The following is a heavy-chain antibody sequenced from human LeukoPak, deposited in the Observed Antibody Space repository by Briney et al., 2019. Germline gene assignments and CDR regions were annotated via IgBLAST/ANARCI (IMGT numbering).Heavy chain of an antibody. J-gene: IGHJ4*02. CDR1: GGSFSGYY. CDR2: INHSGST. CDR3: ASEGGVREKPFDY. Sequence: SETLSLTCAVYGGSFSGYYWSWIRQPPGKGLEWIGEINHSGSTNYNPSLKSRVTISVDTSKNQFSLKLSPVTAADTAVYYCASEGGVREKPFDYWGQGTLVTVSS. V-gene: IGHV4-34*01. D-gene: IGHD3-16*01.